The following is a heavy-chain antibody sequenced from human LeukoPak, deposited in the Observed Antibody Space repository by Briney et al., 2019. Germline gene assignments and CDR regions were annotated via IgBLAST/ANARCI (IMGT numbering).Heavy chain of an antibody. CDR2: IGGGGTTT. V-gene: IGHV3-23*01. CDR1: GFTFSSQP. CDR3: VTGYSDSSKFDY. J-gene: IGHJ4*02. D-gene: IGHD6-6*01. Sequence: PGGSLRLSCAASGFTFSSQPMSWVRQAPGKGLEWVSAIGGGGTTTYYADSVKGRFTISRDNSKNTLYLQVTSLNAADTAVYYCVTGYSDSSKFDYWGQGTLVAVSS.